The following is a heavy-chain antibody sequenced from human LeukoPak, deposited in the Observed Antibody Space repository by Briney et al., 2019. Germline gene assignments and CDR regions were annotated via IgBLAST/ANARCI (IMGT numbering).Heavy chain of an antibody. CDR3: ARRTPARYYYDSSGYYYNY. CDR1: GGSISSSSYY. Sequence: PSETLSLTCTVSGGSISSSSYYWGWIRQPPGKGLEWIGSIYYSGSTYYNPSLKSRVTISVDTSKNQFSLKLSSVTAADTAVYYCARRTPARYYYDSSGYYYNYWGQGTLVTVSS. D-gene: IGHD3-22*01. V-gene: IGHV4-39*07. CDR2: IYYSGST. J-gene: IGHJ4*02.